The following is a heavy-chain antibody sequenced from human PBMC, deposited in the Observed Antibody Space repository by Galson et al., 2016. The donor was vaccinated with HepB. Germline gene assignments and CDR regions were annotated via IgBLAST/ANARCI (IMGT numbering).Heavy chain of an antibody. CDR1: GGTFSSYA. Sequence: SVKVSCKASGGTFSSYAVSWVRQAPGQGPEWMGGIIPMFDTPVYAQQFQGRVTITADESTSTAYMELGSLRSEDTAVYYCARDMGSYYDSACYRGACDIWGQGTLVVVSS. J-gene: IGHJ3*02. CDR2: IIPMFDTP. D-gene: IGHD3-10*01. V-gene: IGHV1-69*13. CDR3: ARDMGSYYDSACYRGACDI.